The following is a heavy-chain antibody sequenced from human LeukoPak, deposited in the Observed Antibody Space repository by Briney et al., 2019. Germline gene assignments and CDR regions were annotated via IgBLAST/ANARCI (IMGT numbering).Heavy chain of an antibody. CDR2: IDPSDSYI. V-gene: IGHV5-10-1*01. CDR3: ARRSGYCSSTSCPLGIDY. Sequence: GESLKISCKGSGYSFTSYWISWVRQMPGKGLEWMGRIDPSDSYINYSPSFQGHVTISADKSISTAYLQWSSLKASDTAMYYCARRSGYCSSTSCPLGIDYWGQGTLVTVSS. J-gene: IGHJ4*02. CDR1: GYSFTSYW. D-gene: IGHD2-2*01.